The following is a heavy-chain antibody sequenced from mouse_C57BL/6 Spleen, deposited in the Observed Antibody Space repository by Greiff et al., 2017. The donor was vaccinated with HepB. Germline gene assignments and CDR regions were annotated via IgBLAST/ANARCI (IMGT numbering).Heavy chain of an antibody. J-gene: IGHJ1*03. V-gene: IGHV1-82*01. CDR2: IHPGDGDT. D-gene: IGHD1-1*01. Sequence: QVQLKESGPELVKPGASVKISCKASGYAFSSSWMNWVKQRPGKGLEWIGRIHPGDGDTNYNGKFKGKATLTADKSSSTAYMQLSSLTSEDSAVYFCARPVVEGYFDVWGTGTTVTVSS. CDR1: GYAFSSSW. CDR3: ARPVVEGYFDV.